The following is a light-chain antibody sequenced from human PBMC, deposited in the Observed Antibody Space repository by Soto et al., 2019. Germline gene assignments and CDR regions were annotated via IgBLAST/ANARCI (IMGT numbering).Light chain of an antibody. V-gene: IGKV3-20*01. CDR1: QSVSSSY. CDR2: GAF. J-gene: IGKJ2*01. Sequence: EIVLTQSPGTLSLSPGARATLSCRASQSVSSSYLAWYQQKPGQAPRLLIYGAFSRATGIPDRFSGSGSGTDFTLTISRLEPEDFAVYYCQQYGSSPPYTFGQGTKLEIK. CDR3: QQYGSSPPYT.